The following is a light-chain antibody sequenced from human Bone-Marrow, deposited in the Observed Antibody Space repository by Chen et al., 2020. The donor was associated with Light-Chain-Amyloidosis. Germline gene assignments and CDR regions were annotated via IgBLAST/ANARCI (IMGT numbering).Light chain of an antibody. CDR3: QVWDRGSDRPV. Sequence: SYVLTQPSSVPVPPGHAATLARGGNNFGSTSVHWYQQTPGQAPLLVDYDDSYRPAGIPERLSGSNAGNTATMTISRVEAEDEADYYCQVWDRGSDRPVFGGGTKLTVL. CDR2: DDS. V-gene: IGLV3-21*02. J-gene: IGLJ3*02. CDR1: NFGSTS.